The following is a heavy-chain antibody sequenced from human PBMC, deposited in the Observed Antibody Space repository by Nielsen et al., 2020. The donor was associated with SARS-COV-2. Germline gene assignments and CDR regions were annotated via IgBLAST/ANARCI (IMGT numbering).Heavy chain of an antibody. Sequence: ASVKVSCKASGYTFTGYYMHWVRQAPGQGLEWMGWINPNSGGTNYAQKFQGRVTMTRDTSISTAYMELSRLRSDDTAVYYCARVPFLLEKGYDFWSGYWDGEEYWGQGTLVTVSS. D-gene: IGHD3-3*01. CDR1: GYTFTGYY. CDR2: INPNSGGT. CDR3: ARVPFLLEKGYDFWSGYWDGEEY. J-gene: IGHJ4*02. V-gene: IGHV1-2*02.